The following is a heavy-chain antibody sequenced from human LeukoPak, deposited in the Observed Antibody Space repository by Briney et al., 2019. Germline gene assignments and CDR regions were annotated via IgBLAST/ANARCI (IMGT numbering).Heavy chain of an antibody. CDR1: GGSISSYY. J-gene: IGHJ6*03. D-gene: IGHD3-3*01. V-gene: IGHV4-4*07. CDR3: ARDKSYDFWSGYHYYMDV. Sequence: PSETLSLTCTVSGGSISSYYWSWIRQPAGKGLEWIGRIYTSGSTNYNPSLKSRVTMSVDTSKNQFSLKLSSVTAADTAVYYCARDKSYDFWSGYHYYMDVWGKGTTVTVSS. CDR2: IYTSGST.